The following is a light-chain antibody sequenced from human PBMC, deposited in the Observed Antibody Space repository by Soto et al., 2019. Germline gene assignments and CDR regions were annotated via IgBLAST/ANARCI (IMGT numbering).Light chain of an antibody. J-gene: IGKJ1*01. V-gene: IGKV3-15*01. CDR3: QQYNQWPRT. CDR1: QSVSSN. Sequence: EIVMTQSPATLSVSPGERATLSCRASQSVSSNLAWYQQKPGQAPRLLIYGASTRATGIPARFSGSGSGTEFTLTINSLQSEDFAVYYCQQYNQWPRTFGQGTKVDI. CDR2: GAS.